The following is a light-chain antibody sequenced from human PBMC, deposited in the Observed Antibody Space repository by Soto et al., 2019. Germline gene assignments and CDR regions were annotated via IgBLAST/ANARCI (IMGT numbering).Light chain of an antibody. Sequence: DIQMTQSPSSLSASVGDRVSITCRASQDIRSYLNWYQQKPGKAPELLIYATSNLQSGAPPRFSASGSGTDFTLTISSLQPEYFATYYCQQGYSTQWTSGQGPKLDIK. CDR3: QQGYSTQWT. J-gene: IGKJ1*01. V-gene: IGKV1-39*01. CDR1: QDIRSY. CDR2: ATS.